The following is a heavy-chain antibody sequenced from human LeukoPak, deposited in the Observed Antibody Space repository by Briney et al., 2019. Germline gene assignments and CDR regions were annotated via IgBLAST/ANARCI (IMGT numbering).Heavy chain of an antibody. CDR1: GGSISSSSYY. CDR2: IYYSGST. J-gene: IGHJ4*02. Sequence: SETLSLTCTVSGGSISSSSYYWGWIRQPPGKGLEWIGSIYYSGSTYYNPSLKSRVTISVDTSKNQFSLKLSSVTAADTAVYYCAANHIYDSSGYYLDWGQGTLVTVSP. D-gene: IGHD3-22*01. V-gene: IGHV4-39*01. CDR3: AANHIYDSSGYYLD.